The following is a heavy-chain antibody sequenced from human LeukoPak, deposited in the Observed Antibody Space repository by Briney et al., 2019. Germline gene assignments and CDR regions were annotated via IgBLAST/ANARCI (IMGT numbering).Heavy chain of an antibody. V-gene: IGHV1-18*01. D-gene: IGHD3-22*01. CDR2: ISAYNGNT. CDR3: AREYYYDSSGYLGY. Sequence: ASVKVSCKASGGTFSSYAISWVRQAPGQGLEWMGWISAYNGNTNYAQKLQGRVTMTTDTSTSTAYMELRSLRSDDTAVYYCAREYYYDSSGYLGYWGQGTLVTVSS. CDR1: GGTFSSYA. J-gene: IGHJ4*02.